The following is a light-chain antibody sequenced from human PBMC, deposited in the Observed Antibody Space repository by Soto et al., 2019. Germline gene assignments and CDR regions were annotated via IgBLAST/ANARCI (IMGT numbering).Light chain of an antibody. CDR1: QSVSSSY. V-gene: IGKV3-20*01. CDR2: GAS. Sequence: EIVLTQSPVTLSLSPGERATLSCRAIQSVSSSYLAWYQQKPGQAPRLLIYGASTRATGIPDRFSGSGSGTDFSLTISRLEPEDFAVYYCLQFDISPLYTFGQGTKVDIK. J-gene: IGKJ2*01. CDR3: LQFDISPLYT.